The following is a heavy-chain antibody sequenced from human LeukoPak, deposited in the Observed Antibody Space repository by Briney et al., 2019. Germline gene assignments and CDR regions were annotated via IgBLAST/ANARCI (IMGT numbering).Heavy chain of an antibody. Sequence: SETLSLTCTVSGGSISSYYWSWIRQPPAKGLEWIGYIYYSGSTNYNPSLKSRVTISVDTSKNQFSLKLSSVTAADTAVYCCAGSYDSSGYYYWGQGTLVSVSS. J-gene: IGHJ4*02. V-gene: IGHV4-59*01. CDR3: AGSYDSSGYYY. CDR1: GGSISSYY. D-gene: IGHD3-22*01. CDR2: IYYSGST.